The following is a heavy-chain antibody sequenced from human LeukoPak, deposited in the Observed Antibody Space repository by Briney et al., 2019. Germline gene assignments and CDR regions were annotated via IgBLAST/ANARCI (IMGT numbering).Heavy chain of an antibody. CDR3: VRIPNSAGFPNWFDP. J-gene: IGHJ5*02. V-gene: IGHV3-21*01. CDR1: GFSFTYST. CDR2: ITSSSGNI. Sequence: KTGGSLRLSCAASGFSFTYSTMNWVRLAPGKGLEWVSSITSSSGNIDYSDSVRGRFTVSRDNAKNSLYLQMNSLIAEDSAVYYCVRIPNSAGFPNWFDPWGQGTLVSVSS. D-gene: IGHD2/OR15-2a*01.